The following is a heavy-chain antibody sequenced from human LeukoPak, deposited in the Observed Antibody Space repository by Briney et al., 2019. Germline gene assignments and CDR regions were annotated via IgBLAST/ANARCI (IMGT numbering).Heavy chain of an antibody. D-gene: IGHD6-13*01. CDR2: IYYSGST. CDR3: ARHGRGAAAGSDY. Sequence: PSETLSLTCTVSGGSISNYYWSWIRQPPGKGLEWVGYIYYSGSTNYNPSLKSRVTISVDTCKNQFSLKLSSVTAADTAVYYCARHGRGAAAGSDYWGQGTLVTVSS. V-gene: IGHV4-59*08. J-gene: IGHJ4*02. CDR1: GGSISNYY.